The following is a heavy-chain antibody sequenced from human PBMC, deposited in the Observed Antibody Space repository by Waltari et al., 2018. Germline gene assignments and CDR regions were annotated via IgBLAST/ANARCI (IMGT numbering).Heavy chain of an antibody. D-gene: IGHD6-13*01. CDR3: ARASSSWYYYYGMDV. CDR2: MNPNSGKP. Sequence: QVQLVQSGAEVKKPGASVKVSCKASGYTFTSYDINWVRQATGQGLEWMGWMNPNSGKPGYAQKFHGRVTMTRNTSISTAYMELSSLRSEDTAVYYCARASSSWYYYYGMDVWGQGTTVTVSS. CDR1: GYTFTSYD. V-gene: IGHV1-8*01. J-gene: IGHJ6*02.